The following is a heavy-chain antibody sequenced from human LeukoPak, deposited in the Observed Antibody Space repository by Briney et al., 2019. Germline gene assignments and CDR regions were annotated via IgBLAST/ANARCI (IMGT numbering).Heavy chain of an antibody. V-gene: IGHV3-74*01. CDR1: GFTFSSYW. D-gene: IGHD3-10*01. Sequence: PGGSLRLSCAASGFTFSSYWMHWVRQAPGKGLAWVSRINSDGSSTSYADSVKGRFTISRDNAKNTLYLQMNSLRAEDTAVYYCARARFGDNWFDPWGQGTLVTVSS. CDR2: INSDGSST. J-gene: IGHJ5*02. CDR3: ARARFGDNWFDP.